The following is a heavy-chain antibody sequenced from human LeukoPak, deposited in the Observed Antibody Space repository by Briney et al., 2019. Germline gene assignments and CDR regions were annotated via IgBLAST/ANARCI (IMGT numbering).Heavy chain of an antibody. CDR1: GYTFTSYG. J-gene: IGHJ4*02. CDR3: ARGLEMEVAAY. V-gene: IGHV1-8*01. D-gene: IGHD5-24*01. CDR2: MNPKNGNT. Sequence: ASVKVSCKASGYTFTSYGINWVRQATGQGLEWMGWMNPKNGNTGYEQKFQGRLTMTRNTSTSTAYMELSSLRPEDTAVYYCARGLEMEVAAYWGQGTLVTVSS.